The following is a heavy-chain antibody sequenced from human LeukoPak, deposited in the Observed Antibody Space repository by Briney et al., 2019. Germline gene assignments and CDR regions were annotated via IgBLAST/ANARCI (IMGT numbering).Heavy chain of an antibody. J-gene: IGHJ4*02. CDR3: VKDVSSNWYSFDH. V-gene: IGHV3-20*04. CDR2: INWAGTNT. Sequence: PGGSLRLSCAASGGTIGDCGMSWVRQAPGKGLEWVSGINWAGTNTFYAESVKGRFTISRDTAENSLFLQMNSLRDDDTAFYYCVKDVSSNWYSFDHWGQGTLVTVSS. CDR1: GGTIGDCG. D-gene: IGHD1-1*01.